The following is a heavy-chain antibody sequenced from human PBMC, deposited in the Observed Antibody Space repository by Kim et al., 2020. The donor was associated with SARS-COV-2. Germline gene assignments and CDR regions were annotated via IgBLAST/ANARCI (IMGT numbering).Heavy chain of an antibody. CDR2: ISSSSSYI. D-gene: IGHD3-9*01. CDR3: ARPDHYDILRD. Sequence: GGSLRLSCAASGFTFSSYSMNWVRQAPGKGREWFSSISSSSSYIYYADSVKGRFTISRDNAKNSLYLQMNSLRAEDTAVYYCARPDHYDILRDWGQGTLVTVSS. CDR1: GFTFSSYS. V-gene: IGHV3-21*01. J-gene: IGHJ4*02.